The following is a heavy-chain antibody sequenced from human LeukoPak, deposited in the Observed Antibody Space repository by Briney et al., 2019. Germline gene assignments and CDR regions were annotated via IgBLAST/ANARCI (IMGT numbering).Heavy chain of an antibody. V-gene: IGHV3-15*01. Sequence: PGGSVRLFCAASGLSFLNAWMIWARHAPGKGLECVSRIKSNADGGTPDYDAPARGRFTISRDDSKNTLYLQMNSLKTEDTAVYYCTTFYHEYSPYWGRGTLVTVSS. J-gene: IGHJ4*02. CDR1: GLSFLNAW. CDR2: IKSNADGGTP. D-gene: IGHD2/OR15-2a*01. CDR3: TTFYHEYSPY.